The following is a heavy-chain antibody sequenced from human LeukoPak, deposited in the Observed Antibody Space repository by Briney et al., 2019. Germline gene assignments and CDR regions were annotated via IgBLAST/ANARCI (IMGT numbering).Heavy chain of an antibody. CDR2: INPNSGGT. V-gene: IGHV1-2*02. Sequence: ASVKVSCKASGYTFTGYYMHWVRQAPGQGLEWMGWINPNSGGTNYAQKFQGRVTMTRDTSISTAYMELSRLRSDDTAVYYFARVWCDPSNFDYWGQGTLVTVSS. CDR3: ARVWCDPSNFDY. J-gene: IGHJ4*02. CDR1: GYTFTGYY. D-gene: IGHD2-8*01.